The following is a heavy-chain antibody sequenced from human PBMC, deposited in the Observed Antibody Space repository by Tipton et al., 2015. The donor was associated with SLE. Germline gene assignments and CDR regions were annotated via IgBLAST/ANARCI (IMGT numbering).Heavy chain of an antibody. Sequence: SMRLSCAASGFTFSSYAMSWVRQAPGKGLEWVSAISGSGGSTYYADSVKGRFTISRDNSKNTLYLQMNSLRAEDTAVYYCAKTPLPRAAAGSFDYRGQGTLVTVSS. CDR1: GFTFSSYA. V-gene: IGHV3-23*01. CDR3: AKTPLPRAAAGSFDY. J-gene: IGHJ4*02. CDR2: ISGSGGST. D-gene: IGHD6-13*01.